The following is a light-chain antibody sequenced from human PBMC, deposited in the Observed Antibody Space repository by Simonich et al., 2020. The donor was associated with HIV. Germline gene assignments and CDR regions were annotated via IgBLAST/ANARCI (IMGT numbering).Light chain of an antibody. CDR1: QSISSW. V-gene: IGKV1-5*03. CDR2: KAS. J-gene: IGKJ1*01. CDR3: QQYNSYRT. Sequence: DIQMTQSPSTLSASVGDRVTITCRASQSISSWLAWYQPKPGKAPKLLIYKASSLESGVPSRFSGSGSGTEFTLTSSSLQPDDFATYYCQQYNSYRTFGQGTKVEIK.